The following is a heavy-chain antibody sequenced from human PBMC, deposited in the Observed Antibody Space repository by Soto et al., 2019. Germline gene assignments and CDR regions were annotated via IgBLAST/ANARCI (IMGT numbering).Heavy chain of an antibody. CDR3: AREGAVAGPLLDY. J-gene: IGHJ4*02. CDR1: GFTFSSYS. CDR2: ISSSSSYI. V-gene: IGHV3-21*01. Sequence: EVQLVESGGGLVKPGGSLRLSCAASGFTFSSYSMNWVRQAPGKGLEWVSSISSSSSYIYYADSVKGRFTISRDNAKNSLYLQMNSLRAEDTAVYYCAREGAVAGPLLDYWGQGTLVTGSS. D-gene: IGHD6-19*01.